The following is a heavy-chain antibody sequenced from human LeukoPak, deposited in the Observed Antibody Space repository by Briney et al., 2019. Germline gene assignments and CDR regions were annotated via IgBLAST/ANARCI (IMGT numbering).Heavy chain of an antibody. Sequence: GAAVKVSCKASGYTFTSYGISWVRQAPVQGLEWMGWISAYNGNTNYAQKLQGRVTMTTDTSTSTAYMELRSLRSDDTAVYYCARVVDSSGWYYFDYWGQGTLVTVSS. CDR3: ARVVDSSGWYYFDY. CDR2: ISAYNGNT. D-gene: IGHD6-19*01. J-gene: IGHJ4*02. CDR1: GYTFTSYG. V-gene: IGHV1-18*01.